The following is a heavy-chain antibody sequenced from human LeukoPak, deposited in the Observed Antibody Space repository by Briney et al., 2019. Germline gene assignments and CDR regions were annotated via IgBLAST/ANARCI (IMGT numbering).Heavy chain of an antibody. V-gene: IGHV4-59*01. CDR1: GGSISSYY. CDR3: VRVVPAARFGMDV. Sequence: SETLSLTCSVSGGSISSYYWSWIRQPPGKGLEWIGYIYSSGSTNYNPSLKSRVTISGDTSKNQFSLRLSSVTAADMAVYYCVRVVPAARFGMDVWGQGTTVTVSS. J-gene: IGHJ6*02. CDR2: IYSSGST. D-gene: IGHD2-2*01.